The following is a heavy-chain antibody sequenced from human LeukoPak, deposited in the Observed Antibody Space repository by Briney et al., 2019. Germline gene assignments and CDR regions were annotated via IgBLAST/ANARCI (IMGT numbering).Heavy chain of an antibody. CDR1: GFTFSSSW. V-gene: IGHV3-7*01. J-gene: IGHJ3*02. CDR3: ARAGGTYYGIAFDI. Sequence: GGSLRLSCAASGFTFSSSWMSWVRQDPGKGLEWVANIKQDGSEKYYVASVKGRFTISRDNAKNSLYLQMNSLRAEDTAVYYCARAGGTYYGIAFDIWGQGTMVTVSS. CDR2: IKQDGSEK. D-gene: IGHD1-26*01.